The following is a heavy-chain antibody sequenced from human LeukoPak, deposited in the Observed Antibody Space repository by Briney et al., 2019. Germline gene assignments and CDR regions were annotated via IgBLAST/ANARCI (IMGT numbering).Heavy chain of an antibody. D-gene: IGHD5-12*01. CDR2: IKQDGSEK. CDR3: ARPTNVDIVYFDY. CDR1: GFTFSSYW. Sequence: GGSLRLSCAASGFTFSSYWMSWVRRAPGKGLEWVANIKQDGSEKYYVDSVKGRFTISRDNAKNSLYLQMNSLRAEDTAVYYCARPTNVDIVYFDYWGQGTLVTVSS. V-gene: IGHV3-7*01. J-gene: IGHJ4*02.